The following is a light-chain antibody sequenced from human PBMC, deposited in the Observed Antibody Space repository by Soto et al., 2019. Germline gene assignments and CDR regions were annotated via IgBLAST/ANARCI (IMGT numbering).Light chain of an antibody. Sequence: QSALTQPPSASGSPGQSVTISCTGISSDVGGYNYVSWYQQHPGKAPKLMIYEVSKRPSGVPDRFSGSKSGNTASLTVSGLQAEDEADYYCSSYAGSNNPVVFGGGTKVTVL. CDR3: SSYAGSNNPVV. J-gene: IGLJ2*01. CDR2: EVS. V-gene: IGLV2-8*01. CDR1: SSDVGGYNY.